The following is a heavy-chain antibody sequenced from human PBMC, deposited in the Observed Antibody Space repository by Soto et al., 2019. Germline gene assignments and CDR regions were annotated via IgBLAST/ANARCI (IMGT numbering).Heavy chain of an antibody. Sequence: GGSLRLSCAASGFSFSSYAMHWVRQAPGKGLVWVSRTNEDGSTINYADSVKGRFTISRDNAKNTLYLEMNSLRAEDTAVYYCTRDIGGRGGYWGPGTLVTVSS. CDR1: GFSFSSYA. D-gene: IGHD3-16*01. CDR3: TRDIGGRGGY. V-gene: IGHV3-74*01. J-gene: IGHJ4*02. CDR2: TNEDGSTI.